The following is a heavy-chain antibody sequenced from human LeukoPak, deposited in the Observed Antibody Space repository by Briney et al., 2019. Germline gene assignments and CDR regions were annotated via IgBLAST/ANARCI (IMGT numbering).Heavy chain of an antibody. CDR1: GGSISSSNW. CDR3: ARLADTAIFDLEGSYYFDY. D-gene: IGHD5-18*01. CDR2: IYHSGST. V-gene: IGHV4-4*02. J-gene: IGHJ4*02. Sequence: PSGTLSLTCAVSGGSISSSNWWSWVRQPPGKGLEWIGEIYHSGSTNYNPSLKSRVTISVDKSKNQFSLKLRSVTAADTAVYYCARLADTAIFDLEGSYYFDYWGQGTLVTVSS.